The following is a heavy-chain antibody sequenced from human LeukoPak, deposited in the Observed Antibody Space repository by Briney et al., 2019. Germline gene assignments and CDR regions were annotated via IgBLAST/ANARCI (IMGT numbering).Heavy chain of an antibody. CDR3: ARDAKYYYGSRTFFFFEY. D-gene: IGHD3-10*01. J-gene: IGHJ4*02. Sequence: PSETLSLTCTVSGGSISSGNYYWSWIRQPAGKGLEWIGRINTSGSTYYNPSLKSRVTMSIDTSKNQFSLKLNSVTAADTAIYYCARDAKYYYGSRTFFFFEYWGQGTPLSVSS. CDR1: GGSISSGNYY. V-gene: IGHV4-61*02. CDR2: INTSGST.